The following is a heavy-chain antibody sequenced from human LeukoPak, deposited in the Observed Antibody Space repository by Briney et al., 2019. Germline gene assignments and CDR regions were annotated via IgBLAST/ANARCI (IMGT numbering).Heavy chain of an antibody. Sequence: PSETLSLTCAVYGGSFSGYYWSWIRQPPGKGLEWIGEINHSGSTNYNPSLKSRVTISVDTSKNQFSLKLSSVTAADTAVYYCARVAYYGSGRTIDYWGQGTLVTVSS. CDR1: GGSFSGYY. J-gene: IGHJ4*02. D-gene: IGHD3-10*01. CDR3: ARVAYYGSGRTIDY. V-gene: IGHV4-34*09. CDR2: INHSGST.